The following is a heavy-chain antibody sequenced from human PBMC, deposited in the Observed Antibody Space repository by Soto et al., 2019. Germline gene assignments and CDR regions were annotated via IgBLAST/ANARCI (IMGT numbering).Heavy chain of an antibody. V-gene: IGHV4-30-2*01. CDR2: IYQSGST. J-gene: IGHJ6*02. CDR1: GGSISSGGYS. Sequence: SETLSLTCAVSGGSISSGGYSWSWIRQPPGKGLEWIGYIYQSGSTYYNPSLKSRVTISVDRSRNQFSLKLSSVTAADTAVYFCATQSYSNYGAYYYYAMDVWGQGTTVTVCS. D-gene: IGHD4-4*01. CDR3: ATQSYSNYGAYYYYAMDV.